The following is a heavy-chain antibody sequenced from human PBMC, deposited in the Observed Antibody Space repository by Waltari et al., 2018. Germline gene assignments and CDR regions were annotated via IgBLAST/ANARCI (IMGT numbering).Heavy chain of an antibody. D-gene: IGHD7-27*01. CDR3: ARVLSTVQLGIFAY. CDR1: GYSFTAYY. J-gene: IGHJ4*02. V-gene: IGHV1-2*06. CDR2: INPNSGAT. Sequence: QVQMVQSGAEVKKPGASGKVSCKASGYSFTAYYLHWVRQAPGQGLEWMGRINPNSGATTYAQMFQGRVTMTRDTSISTAYMEVTGLRSDDTAVYYCARVLSTVQLGIFAYWGQGTVVTVSS.